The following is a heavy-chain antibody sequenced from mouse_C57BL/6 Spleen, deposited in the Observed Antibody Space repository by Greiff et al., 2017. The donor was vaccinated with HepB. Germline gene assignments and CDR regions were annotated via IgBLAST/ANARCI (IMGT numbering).Heavy chain of an antibody. V-gene: IGHV1-39*01. CDR2: INPNYGTT. CDR3: VPIYYDYEGYAMDY. D-gene: IGHD2-4*01. J-gene: IGHJ4*01. CDR1: GYSFTDYN. Sequence: EVQVVESGPELVKPGASVKISCKASGYSFTDYNMNWVKQSNGKSLEWIGVINPNYGTTSYNQKFKGKATLTVDQSSSTAYMQLNSLTSGDSAVYYCVPIYYDYEGYAMDYWGQGTSVTVSS.